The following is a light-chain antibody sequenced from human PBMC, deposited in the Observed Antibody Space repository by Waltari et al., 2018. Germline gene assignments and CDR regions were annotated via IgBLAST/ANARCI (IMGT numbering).Light chain of an antibody. CDR3: QQYGNSPWT. Sequence: EIVLTQSPGTLSLSPGERATLSCKTRQSLNSGYLGWYQKKPGQAPSLLIHATSTRATGVPDRFSGTGSGTEFTLTISGLEPEGFAVYYCQQYGNSPWTFGQGTKVELK. J-gene: IGKJ1*01. V-gene: IGKV3-20*01. CDR1: QSLNSGY. CDR2: ATS.